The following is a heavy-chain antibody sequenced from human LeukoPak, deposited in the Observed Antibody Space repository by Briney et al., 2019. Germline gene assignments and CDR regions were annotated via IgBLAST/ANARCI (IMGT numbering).Heavy chain of an antibody. V-gene: IGHV4-59*01. J-gene: IGHJ4*02. CDR3: ARGETAARPDY. CDR2: IYYSGST. D-gene: IGHD6-6*01. Sequence: SETLSLTCTVSGGSISSYYWSWIRQPPGKGLEWIGYIYYSGSTNYNPSLKSRVTISVDTSKNQFSLKLSSVTAADTAVYYCARGETAARPDYWGQGTLVTVSS. CDR1: GGSISSYY.